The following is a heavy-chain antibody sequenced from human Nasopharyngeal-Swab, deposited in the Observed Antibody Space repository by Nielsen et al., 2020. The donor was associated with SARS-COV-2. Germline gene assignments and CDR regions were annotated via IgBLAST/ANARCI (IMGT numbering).Heavy chain of an antibody. Sequence: GESLKISCAASGFTFISYAMNWVRQAPGKGLEWVSAISRTSSTYYAVSVKGRFTVSRDNSKNTLYLQMNSLRAEDTAVYYCAKGTGATYRAIDYWGQGTLVTASS. CDR3: AKGTGATYRAIDY. CDR1: GFTFISYA. CDR2: ISRTSST. V-gene: IGHV3-23*01. D-gene: IGHD1-26*01. J-gene: IGHJ4*02.